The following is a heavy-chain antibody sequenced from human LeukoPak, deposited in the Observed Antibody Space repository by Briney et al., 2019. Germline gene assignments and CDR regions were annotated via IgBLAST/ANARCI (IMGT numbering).Heavy chain of an antibody. V-gene: IGHV3-66*01. Sequence: GGSLRLSCAASGFTVSSNYMSWVRQAPGKGLEWVSVIYSGGSTYYADSVKGRLTISRDNSKNTPYLQMNSLRAEDTAVYYCASSTTVTMSAFDIWGQGTMVTVSS. J-gene: IGHJ3*02. CDR3: ASSTTVTMSAFDI. CDR2: IYSGGST. CDR1: GFTVSSNY. D-gene: IGHD4-17*01.